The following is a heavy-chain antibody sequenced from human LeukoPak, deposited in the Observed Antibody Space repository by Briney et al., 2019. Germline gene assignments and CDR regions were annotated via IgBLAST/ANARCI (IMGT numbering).Heavy chain of an antibody. CDR2: ISGSGGST. Sequence: GGSLRLSCAASGFTFRRYGMSWVRQAPGKGLEWVSAISGSGGSTYYGDSVKGRFTISRDNSKNTLYLQMNSLRAEDTAVYYCTRDPRRLDYWGQGTLVTVSS. CDR1: GFTFRRYG. CDR3: TRDPRRLDY. V-gene: IGHV3-23*01. J-gene: IGHJ4*02.